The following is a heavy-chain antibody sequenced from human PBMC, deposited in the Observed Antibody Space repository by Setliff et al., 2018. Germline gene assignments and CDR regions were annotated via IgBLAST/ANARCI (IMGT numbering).Heavy chain of an antibody. J-gene: IGHJ3*02. CDR3: VRDDAGNYDAFDN. Sequence: PGGSLRLSCTTSGFTFGDYTMTWVRQAPGKGREWVADIKQDGSTKYYLDSVKGRFTISRDNAKRSLYLQMNGLGADYTGVYYCVRDDAGNYDAFDNWGQGTLVTVSS. V-gene: IGHV3-7*01. CDR1: GFTFGDYT. D-gene: IGHD3-9*01. CDR2: IKQDGSTK.